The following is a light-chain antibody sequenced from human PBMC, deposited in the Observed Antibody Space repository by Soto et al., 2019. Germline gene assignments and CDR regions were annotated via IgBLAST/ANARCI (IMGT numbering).Light chain of an antibody. CDR2: DDR. CDR3: QVWDSNYDNYV. J-gene: IGLJ1*01. Sequence: SYELTQPPSVSVAPGQTARITCGGDNIGSKRVHWYQQRPGQAPVLVVYDDRDRPSGIPERFSGSNSGNTATLTISRVEAGDEAQYYRQVWDSNYDNYVFGNGTKFTVL. V-gene: IGLV3-21*02. CDR1: NIGSKR.